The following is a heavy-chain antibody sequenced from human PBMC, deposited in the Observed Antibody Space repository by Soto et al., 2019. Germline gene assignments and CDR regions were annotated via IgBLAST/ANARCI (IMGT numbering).Heavy chain of an antibody. V-gene: IGHV3-33*01. Sequence: QVQLVESGGGVVQPGRSLRLSCAASGFTFSSYGMHWVRQAPGKGLEWVAVIWYDGSNKEYADSVKGRFTISRDNSKNTLYLQMNSLRAEDTAVYYCARDQRGSGWYEAHYYGMDVWGQGTTVTVSS. J-gene: IGHJ6*02. CDR2: IWYDGSNK. CDR1: GFTFSSYG. D-gene: IGHD6-19*01. CDR3: ARDQRGSGWYEAHYYGMDV.